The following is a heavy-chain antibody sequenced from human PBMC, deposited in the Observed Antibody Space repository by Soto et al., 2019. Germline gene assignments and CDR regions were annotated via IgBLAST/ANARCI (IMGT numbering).Heavy chain of an antibody. CDR2: IYYSGST. D-gene: IGHD2-2*01. J-gene: IGHJ4*02. Sequence: QVQLQESGPGLVKPSQTLSLTCTVSGGSISSGGYYWSWIRQHPGKGLEWIGYIYYSGSTYYNPSLKSRVTISVDTSKNQFSLKLSSVTAADTAVYYCAREAVVVPAATSSFDYWGPGTLVTVSS. CDR3: AREAVVVPAATSSFDY. V-gene: IGHV4-31*03. CDR1: GGSISSGGYY.